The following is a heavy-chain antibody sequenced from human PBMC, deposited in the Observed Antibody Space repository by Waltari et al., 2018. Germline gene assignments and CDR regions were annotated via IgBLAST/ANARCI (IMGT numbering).Heavy chain of an antibody. Sequence: QAQLVQSGAEVKKPGASVKVSCQASGYPLPGFFFPWVRQAPGQGLEWMGRVNGNTGGTKYAQKFQGRVTMTRDTSINTAYLELNSLGYDDTAVYFCARARDFWTGYYSTWGQGTLVTVSS. CDR1: GYPLPGFF. V-gene: IGHV1-2*06. CDR2: VNGNTGGT. J-gene: IGHJ4*02. CDR3: ARARDFWTGYYST. D-gene: IGHD3-3*01.